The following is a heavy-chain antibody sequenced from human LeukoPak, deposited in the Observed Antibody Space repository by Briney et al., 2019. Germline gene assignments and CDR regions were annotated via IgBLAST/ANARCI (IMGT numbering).Heavy chain of an antibody. CDR1: GGTFSSYA. J-gene: IGHJ5*02. CDR3: AREKGVVVPAAIRWFDP. CDR2: IIPIFGTA. Sequence: SVKVSCKASGGTFSSYAISWVRQAPGQGLEWMGGIIPIFGTANYAQKFQGRVTTTADESTSTAYMELSSLRSEDTAVYYCAREKGVVVPAAIRWFDPWGQGTLVTVSS. V-gene: IGHV1-69*01. D-gene: IGHD2-2*01.